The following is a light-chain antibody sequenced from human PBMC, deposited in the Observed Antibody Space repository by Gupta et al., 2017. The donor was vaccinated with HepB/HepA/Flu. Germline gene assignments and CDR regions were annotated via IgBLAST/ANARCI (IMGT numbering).Light chain of an antibody. J-gene: IGKJ4*01. V-gene: IGKV1-9*01. CDR1: QGIASS. CDR3: QQLKNSPLT. CDR2: AAS. Sequence: IQLTQSPSFLSASVGDRVTITCRASQGIASSLGWYQQKPGKAPKFLIYAASTLQSGVPSRFSGSGSGTEFTLTINSLQPEDFATYYCQQLKNSPLTFGGGTTVEIK.